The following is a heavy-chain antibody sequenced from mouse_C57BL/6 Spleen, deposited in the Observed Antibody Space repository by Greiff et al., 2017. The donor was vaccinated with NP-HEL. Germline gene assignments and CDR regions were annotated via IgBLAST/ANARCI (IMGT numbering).Heavy chain of an antibody. CDR1: GYTFTSYG. V-gene: IGHV1-81*01. D-gene: IGHD1-1*01. Sequence: QVQLQQSGAELARPGASVKLSCKASGYTFTSYGISWVKQRTGQGLEWIGEIYPRSGNTYYNEKFKGKATLTADKSSSTAYMELRSLTSEDSAVYFCARRVDYGSSYGAMDYWGQGTSVTVSS. CDR3: ARRVDYGSSYGAMDY. J-gene: IGHJ4*01. CDR2: IYPRSGNT.